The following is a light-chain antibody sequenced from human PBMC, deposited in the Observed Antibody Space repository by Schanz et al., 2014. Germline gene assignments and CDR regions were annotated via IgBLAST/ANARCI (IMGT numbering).Light chain of an antibody. J-gene: IGLJ3*02. CDR2: DNN. CDR1: SSNIGSNT. CDR3: AAWDDSLSAWL. V-gene: IGLV1-44*01. Sequence: QSVLTQPPSASGTPGQRVTISCSGSSSNIGSNTVNWYQQLPGTAPKLLIYDNNQRPSGVPARFSGSKSGTSASLAISGLQSQDEADYYCAAWDDSLSAWLFGGGTKLTVL.